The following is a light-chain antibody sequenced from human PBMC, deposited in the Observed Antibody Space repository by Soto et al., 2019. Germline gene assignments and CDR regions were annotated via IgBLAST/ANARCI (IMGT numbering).Light chain of an antibody. Sequence: SALTQPASVSGSLGQSITISCTGTSSDVGGYNYVSWYQQHPGKAPKLMIYEVTNRPSGVSNRFSGSKSANTASLTISGLQAEDEADYYCSSYTSSGTVVFGGGTKLTVL. CDR3: SSYTSSGTVV. CDR2: EVT. J-gene: IGLJ2*01. V-gene: IGLV2-14*01. CDR1: SSDVGGYNY.